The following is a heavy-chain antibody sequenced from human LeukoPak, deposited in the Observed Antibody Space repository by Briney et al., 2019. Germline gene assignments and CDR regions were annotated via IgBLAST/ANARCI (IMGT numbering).Heavy chain of an antibody. CDR2: INHSGNT. Sequence: PSETLSLTCVAYGGSFSAYYWSWIRQPPGKGREWIGEINHSGNTNYSPSLKSRVTMSVDTSKNQFSLKLSSVTAADTAVYYCARDAITIFGVERAFDIWGQGTMVTVSS. D-gene: IGHD3-3*01. CDR1: GGSFSAYY. CDR3: ARDAITIFGVERAFDI. J-gene: IGHJ3*02. V-gene: IGHV4-34*01.